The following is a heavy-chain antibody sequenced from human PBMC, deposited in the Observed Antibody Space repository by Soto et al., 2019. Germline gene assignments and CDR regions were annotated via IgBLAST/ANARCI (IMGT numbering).Heavy chain of an antibody. CDR3: ARQPDYNILTGYFYYFDH. D-gene: IGHD3-9*01. CDR2: IYPGDSDT. V-gene: IGHV5-51*01. CDR1: VYSFTSYW. J-gene: IGHJ4*02. Sequence: GESLKISCKGSVYSFTSYWIGWVRQMPGKGLEWMGIIYPGDSDTRYSPSFQGRVTISVDKSISTAYLQWSSLKASDTAMYYCARQPDYNILTGYFYYFDHWGQGTLVTVSS.